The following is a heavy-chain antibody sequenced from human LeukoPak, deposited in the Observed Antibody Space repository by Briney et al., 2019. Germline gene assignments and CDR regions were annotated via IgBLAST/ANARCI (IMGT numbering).Heavy chain of an antibody. CDR3: TKEGRPNSGGGFFDY. V-gene: IGHV3-23*01. CDR1: GFSFSRYA. D-gene: IGHD5-12*01. J-gene: IGHJ4*02. Sequence: GGSLRLSCAASGFSFSRYAMGWVRQAPGKGLEWVSTVNESGGRTYYVDSVKGRFTMSRDNSKSTLYLQMNNLRAEDTAAYYCTKEGRPNSGGGFFDYWGQGTRVTVSS. CDR2: VNESGGRT.